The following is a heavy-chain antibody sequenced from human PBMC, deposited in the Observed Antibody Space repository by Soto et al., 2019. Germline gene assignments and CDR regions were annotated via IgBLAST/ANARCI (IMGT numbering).Heavy chain of an antibody. V-gene: IGHV3-23*01. CDR3: AKDIFVRQPSYGMDV. CDR2: DSDSGGAT. D-gene: IGHD2-21*01. CDR1: GFSFDFYA. Sequence: EVQLLESGGGLVQPGGSLRLSCVASGFSFDFYAMTWVRQVPGKGLEWVAVVTDSDSGGATYYADSVKGRFTISRDNSRSTVFLQMNGLRAEDTALYSCAKDIFVRQPSYGMDVWGQGTAVTVSS. J-gene: IGHJ6*02.